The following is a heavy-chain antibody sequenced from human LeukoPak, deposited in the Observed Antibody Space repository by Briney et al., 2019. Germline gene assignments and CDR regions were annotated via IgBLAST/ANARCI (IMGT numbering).Heavy chain of an antibody. J-gene: IGHJ4*02. CDR2: ISYDGSNK. CDR3: ARVPTKFLEWLPFDY. Sequence: GGSLRLSCAASGFTFSSYAMHWVRQAPGKGLEWVAVISYDGSNKYYADSVKGRFTISRDNSKNTLYLQMNSLRAEDTAVYYCARVPTKFLEWLPFDYWGQGTLVTVSS. CDR1: GFTFSSYA. D-gene: IGHD3-3*01. V-gene: IGHV3-30-3*01.